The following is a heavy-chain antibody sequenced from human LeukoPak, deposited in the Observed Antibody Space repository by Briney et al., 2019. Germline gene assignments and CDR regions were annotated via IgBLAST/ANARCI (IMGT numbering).Heavy chain of an antibody. Sequence: GRSLRLSCAASGLTFNNYALTWIRQAPGKGLEWVSSISGRGGNTYYADSVKGRFTISRDDSKNTLFLQMNSLRAEDTAVYYCATGYSDSLRSPLDSWGQGTLVTVSS. CDR2: ISGRGGNT. CDR1: GLTFNNYA. D-gene: IGHD3-22*01. J-gene: IGHJ5*01. CDR3: ATGYSDSLRSPLDS. V-gene: IGHV3-23*01.